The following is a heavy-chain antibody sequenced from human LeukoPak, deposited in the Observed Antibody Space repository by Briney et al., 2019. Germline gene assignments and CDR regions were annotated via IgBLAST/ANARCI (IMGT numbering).Heavy chain of an antibody. CDR2: IYYSGST. D-gene: IGHD3-16*01. V-gene: IGHV4-59*01. J-gene: IGHJ5*02. CDR3: ARGGDDYVWGSPNWFDP. Sequence: SETLSLTCTVSGGSTSSYYWSWIRQPPGKGLEWIGYIYYSGSTNYNPSLKSRVTISVDTSKNQFSLKLSSVTAADTAVYYCARGGDDYVWGSPNWFDPWGQGTLVTVSS. CDR1: GGSTSSYY.